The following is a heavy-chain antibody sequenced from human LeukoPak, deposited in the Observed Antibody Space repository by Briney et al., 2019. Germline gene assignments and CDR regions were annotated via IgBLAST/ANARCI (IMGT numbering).Heavy chain of an antibody. D-gene: IGHD4-17*01. Sequence: GGSLRLSCAASGFTFSSYAMSWVRQAPGKGLEWQAVISYDGSNKYYADSVKGRFTISRDNSKNTLYLQMNSLRAEDTAVYYCARTVTIDYWGQGTLVTVSS. J-gene: IGHJ4*02. V-gene: IGHV3-30-3*01. CDR2: ISYDGSNK. CDR3: ARTVTIDY. CDR1: GFTFSSYA.